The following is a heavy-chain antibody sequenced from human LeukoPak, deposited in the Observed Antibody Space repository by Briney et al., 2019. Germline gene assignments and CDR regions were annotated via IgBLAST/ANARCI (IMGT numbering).Heavy chain of an antibody. J-gene: IGHJ3*02. D-gene: IGHD5-18*01. Sequence: GGSLRLSCAASGFTFSDYYMSWIRQAPGKGLEWVSYISSSSSYTNYDDSVKGRFTISRDNAKNTLYLQMNSLRAEDTAVYYCARGGYTYGPATLGALDIWGPGTMVPVSS. CDR2: ISSSSSYT. V-gene: IGHV3-11*06. CDR1: GFTFSDYY. CDR3: ARGGYTYGPATLGALDI.